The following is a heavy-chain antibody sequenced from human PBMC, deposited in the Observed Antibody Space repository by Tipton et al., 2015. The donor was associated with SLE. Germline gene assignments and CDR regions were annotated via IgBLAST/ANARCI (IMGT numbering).Heavy chain of an antibody. Sequence: SLRLSCAASGFTFSSYGMHWVRQAPGKGLEWVSAISGSGGSTYYADSVKGRFTISRDNSKNTLYLQMNSLRAEDTAVYYCARVTVTTGGAFDYWGQGTLVTVSS. CDR1: GFTFSSYG. V-gene: IGHV3-23*01. D-gene: IGHD4-11*01. CDR3: ARVTVTTGGAFDY. J-gene: IGHJ4*02. CDR2: ISGSGGST.